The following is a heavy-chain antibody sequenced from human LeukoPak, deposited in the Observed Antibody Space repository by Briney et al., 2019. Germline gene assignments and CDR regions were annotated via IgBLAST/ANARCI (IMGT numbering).Heavy chain of an antibody. D-gene: IGHD2-2*01. CDR3: AKNNPTICSITSCGCVDP. J-gene: IGHJ5*02. V-gene: IGHV3-23*01. Sequence: GGSLTLTCAASGFTFSSYAMSCFRQPPARGLEGVSAISGGGGSTYYADSLKGRFTISRDSSKNTLYLQMNSLRAEDTAVYYCAKNNPTICSITSCGCVDPWGQGTLVTVSS. CDR1: GFTFSSYA. CDR2: ISGGGGST.